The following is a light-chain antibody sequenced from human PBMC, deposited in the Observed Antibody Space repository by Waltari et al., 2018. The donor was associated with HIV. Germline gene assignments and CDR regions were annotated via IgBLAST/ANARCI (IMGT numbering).Light chain of an antibody. J-gene: IGLJ2*01. CDR2: QDN. CDR3: QAWDSSTVI. V-gene: IGLV3-1*01. Sequence: SYELSQPPSVYVSPGQTAGITCSGDNSGDKYACWYQQKPGQSPVLVIYQDNKRPSGIPERFSGSNSGNRATLTISGTQPMDEADYYCQAWDSSTVIFGGGTNLTVL. CDR1: NSGDKY.